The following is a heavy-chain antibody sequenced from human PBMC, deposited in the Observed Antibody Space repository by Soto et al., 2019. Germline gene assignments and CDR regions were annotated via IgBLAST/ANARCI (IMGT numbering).Heavy chain of an antibody. CDR3: ARVDDYVWGSFRP. D-gene: IGHD3-16*02. CDR1: GYTFTTHG. J-gene: IGHJ4*02. CDR2: ISPYNGKT. V-gene: IGHV1-18*04. Sequence: QVQLVQSGAEVKEPGASVRVSCKASGYTFTTHGIRWVRQAPGQGLEWMGWISPYNGKTTYAQKVQGRVTMTTDTSTSTAYMELRGLRSDDTAVYYCARVDDYVWGSFRPWGQGTQVTVSS.